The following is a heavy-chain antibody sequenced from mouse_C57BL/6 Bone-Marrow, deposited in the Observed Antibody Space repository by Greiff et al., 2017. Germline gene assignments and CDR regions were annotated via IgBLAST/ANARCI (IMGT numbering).Heavy chain of an antibody. J-gene: IGHJ3*01. CDR1: GYTFTSYW. D-gene: IGHD2-2*01. CDR2: IDPSDSYI. CDR3: AGYGFAY. Sequence: QVQLQQPGAELVKPGASVKLSCKASGYTFTSYWMQWVKERPGQGLEWIGEIDPSDSYINSNQKFKGKAQLTVGPSSSTAYMQLSSLSSDDSAVYYCAGYGFAYWGQGTLVTVSA. V-gene: IGHV1-50*01.